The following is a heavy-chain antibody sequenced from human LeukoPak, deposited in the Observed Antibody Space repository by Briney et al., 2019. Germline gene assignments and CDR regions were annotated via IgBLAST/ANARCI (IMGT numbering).Heavy chain of an antibody. D-gene: IGHD5-18*01. CDR3: AKYTAMVPLDY. CDR2: IWYDGSNE. CDR1: GFTFSSHG. J-gene: IGHJ4*02. Sequence: GGSLRLSCAASGFTFSSHGMHWVRQAPGKGLEWVAVIWYDGSNEYYADSVKGRFTISRDNSKNTLYLQMNSLRAEDTAVYYCAKYTAMVPLDYWGQGTLVTVSS. V-gene: IGHV3-33*06.